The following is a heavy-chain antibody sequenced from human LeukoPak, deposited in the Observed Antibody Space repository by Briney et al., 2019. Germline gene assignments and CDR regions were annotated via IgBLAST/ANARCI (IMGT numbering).Heavy chain of an antibody. CDR2: ISYSGST. CDR3: ARVTHDYPPATNWFDP. CDR1: GASISSADNH. J-gene: IGHJ5*02. D-gene: IGHD2-15*01. Sequence: SETLSLTCTVSGASISSADNHWSWIRQPPGKGLEWIGYISYSGSTSYNPSLKSRVTISVDRSKNQFSLKLSSVTAADTAVYYCARVTHDYPPATNWFDPWGQGTLVTVSS. V-gene: IGHV4-30-4*08.